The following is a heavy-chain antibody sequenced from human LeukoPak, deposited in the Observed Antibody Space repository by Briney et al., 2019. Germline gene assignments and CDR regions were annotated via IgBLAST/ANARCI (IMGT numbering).Heavy chain of an antibody. CDR3: ARHLPHPLIAVAGYNWFDP. D-gene: IGHD6-19*01. CDR2: INSGTTI. Sequence: PGGSLRLSCAASGFTFSDYYMSWIRQAPGKGLEWVSYINSGTTIYYADSVKGRFTISRDNAKNSLYLQMNSLRAEDTAVYYCARHLPHPLIAVAGYNWFDPWGQGTLVTVSS. CDR1: GFTFSDYY. J-gene: IGHJ5*02. V-gene: IGHV3-11*01.